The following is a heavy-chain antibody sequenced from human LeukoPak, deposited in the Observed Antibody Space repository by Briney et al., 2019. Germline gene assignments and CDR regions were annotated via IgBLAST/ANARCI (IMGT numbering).Heavy chain of an antibody. D-gene: IGHD1-7*01. Sequence: GGSLRLSCAASGFTFCNAWMSWVRQAPGKGLEWVGRIKSKTDGGTTDYAAPVKGRFTISRDDSKNTLYLQMNSLKTEDTAVYYCTTLSTRITGTVRAHWGQGTLVTVSS. CDR2: IKSKTDGGTT. CDR3: TTLSTRITGTVRAH. J-gene: IGHJ4*02. CDR1: GFTFCNAW. V-gene: IGHV3-15*01.